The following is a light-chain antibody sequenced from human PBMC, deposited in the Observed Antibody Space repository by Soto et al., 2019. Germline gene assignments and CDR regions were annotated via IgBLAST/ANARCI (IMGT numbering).Light chain of an antibody. J-gene: IGKJ1*01. V-gene: IGKV3-15*01. CDR3: LHYNTRPWT. CDR1: RSVNSN. CDR2: GAS. Sequence: ETVMTQSPPTLSVSPGESATLSCRASRSVNSNLAWYQQKVGQAPRVLIYGASTRATGIPARFSGSGSGTEFILTISSLQSEDFAIYYCLHYNTRPWTFGQGTKVDIK.